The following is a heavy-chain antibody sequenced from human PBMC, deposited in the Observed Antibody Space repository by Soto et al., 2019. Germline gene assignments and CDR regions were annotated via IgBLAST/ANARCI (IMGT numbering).Heavy chain of an antibody. CDR3: ARDVAYGLIDY. J-gene: IGHJ4*02. Sequence: QVQLVQSGAEVKKPGASVKVSCKPSGYTFTRYAISWVRQAPGQGLEWMGWINAYNGNTHYAQKLQGRVTMTTDTSTSTAYMELRSLGSDDTAVYYCARDVAYGLIDYWGQGTLVTVSS. CDR1: GYTFTRYA. D-gene: IGHD4-17*01. CDR2: INAYNGNT. V-gene: IGHV1-18*01.